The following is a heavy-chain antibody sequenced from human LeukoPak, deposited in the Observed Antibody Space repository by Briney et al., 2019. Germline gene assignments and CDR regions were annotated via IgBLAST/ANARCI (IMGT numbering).Heavy chain of an antibody. D-gene: IGHD6-13*01. Sequence: GGSLRLSCAASGFTFSSYEMNWVRQAPGKGLEWVSYISSSGSTIYYADSVKGRFTISRDNAKNSLYLQMNSLRAEDTAVYYCARGSWASTQLGAFDIWGQGTMVTVSS. CDR3: ARGSWASTQLGAFDI. CDR2: ISSSGSTI. CDR1: GFTFSSYE. J-gene: IGHJ3*02. V-gene: IGHV3-48*03.